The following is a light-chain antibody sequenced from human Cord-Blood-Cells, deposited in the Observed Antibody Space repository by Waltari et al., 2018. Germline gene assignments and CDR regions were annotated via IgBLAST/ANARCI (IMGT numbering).Light chain of an antibody. CDR1: QCVLYSSNNTNY. J-gene: IGKJ1*01. CDR2: CAS. V-gene: IGKV4-1*01. Sequence: DIVITQSPDSLAASLGERATINCKSSQCVLYSSNNTNYLAWYQQKPGQPPKLLIYCASTRESGVPDRFSGSGSGTDFTLTISSLQTEDVAVYYCQQYYSTPWTFGQGTKVEIK. CDR3: QQYYSTPWT.